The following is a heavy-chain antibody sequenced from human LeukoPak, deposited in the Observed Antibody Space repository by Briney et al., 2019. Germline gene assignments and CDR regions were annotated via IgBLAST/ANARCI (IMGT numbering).Heavy chain of an antibody. CDR1: GYTFTSYY. CDR2: INPSGGST. V-gene: IGHV1-46*01. CDR3: ARDSGMVRGTVDY. J-gene: IGHJ4*02. Sequence: ASVKVSCKSSGYTFTSYYMYWVRQAPGQGLEWMGIINPSGGSTSYAQKFQGRVTMTRDTSTSTVYTELSSLRSEDTAVYYCARDSGMVRGTVDYWGQGTLVTVSS. D-gene: IGHD3-10*01.